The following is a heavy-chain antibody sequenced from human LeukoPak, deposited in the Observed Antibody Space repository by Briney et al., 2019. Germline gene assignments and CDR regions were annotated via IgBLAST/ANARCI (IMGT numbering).Heavy chain of an antibody. D-gene: IGHD4-17*01. CDR1: GGSISSSSYY. CDR2: IYYSGST. J-gene: IGHJ4*02. V-gene: IGHV4-39*01. CDR3: ARRATVTPNWYFDY. Sequence: SETLSLTCTVSGGSISSSSYYWGWIRQPPGKGLEWIGSIYYSGSTYYNPSLKSRVTISVDTSKNQFSLKLSSVTAADTAVYYCARRATVTPNWYFDYWGQGTLVTVSS.